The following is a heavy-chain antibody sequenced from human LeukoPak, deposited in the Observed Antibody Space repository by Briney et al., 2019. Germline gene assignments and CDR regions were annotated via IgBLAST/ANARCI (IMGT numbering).Heavy chain of an antibody. CDR2: IYYSGST. CDR3: ARHVGDDYDNYIAYGKGWFDP. J-gene: IGHJ5*02. D-gene: IGHD5-24*01. V-gene: IGHV4-61*05. CDR1: GGSIGNTLYY. Sequence: PSETLSLTCTVSGGSIGNTLYYWGWIRQPPGRGLEWIGYIYYSGSTNYNPSLKSRVTISVDTSKNQFSLKLSSVTAADTAVYYCARHVGDDYDNYIAYGKGWFDPWGQGTLVTVSS.